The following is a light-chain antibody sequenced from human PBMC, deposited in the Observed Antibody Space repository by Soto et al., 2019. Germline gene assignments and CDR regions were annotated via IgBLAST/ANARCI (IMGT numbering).Light chain of an antibody. CDR3: QKYSSVLV. V-gene: IGKV1-27*01. CDR2: AAS. CDR1: QDIRNF. Sequence: DIQMTQSPTSLSASVGDRVTITCRASQDIRNFVAWYQQKPGKAPKLLLYAASTLQSGVPSRFSSSGSGTDVTITIYRLQPEDVTTYSCQKYSSVLVFGPGTKVEIK. J-gene: IGKJ3*01.